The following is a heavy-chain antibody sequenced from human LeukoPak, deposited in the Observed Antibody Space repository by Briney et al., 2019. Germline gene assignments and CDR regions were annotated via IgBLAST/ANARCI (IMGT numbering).Heavy chain of an antibody. CDR2: IIPIFGTA. D-gene: IGHD2-8*02. CDR3: ARAVGGVALAGPFDP. J-gene: IGHJ5*02. V-gene: IGHV1-69*13. CDR1: GGTFSSYA. Sequence: SVKVSCKASGGTFSSYAISWVRQAPGQGLEWMGGIIPIFGTANYAQKFQGRVTITADESTSTAYMELSSLRSEDTAVYYCARAVGGVALAGPFDPWGQGSLVTVSS.